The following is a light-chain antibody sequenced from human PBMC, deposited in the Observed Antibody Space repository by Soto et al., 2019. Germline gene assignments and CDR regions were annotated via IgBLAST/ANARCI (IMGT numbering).Light chain of an antibody. Sequence: EVVLTQSPGTLSLSPGERATLSCRASQAVSSILLAWYQQKPGQAPRLLIYGASSRATGIPDRFSGSGSGTDFTLTVSRLEPEDLPVYYCQQQGTSPIFGGGTKGEI. CDR3: QQQGTSPI. CDR2: GAS. J-gene: IGKJ4*01. CDR1: QAVSSIL. V-gene: IGKV3-20*01.